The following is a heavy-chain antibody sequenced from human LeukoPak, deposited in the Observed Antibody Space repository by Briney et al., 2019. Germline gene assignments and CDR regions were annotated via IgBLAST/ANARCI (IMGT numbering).Heavy chain of an antibody. V-gene: IGHV4-34*01. CDR1: GGSFSGYY. J-gene: IGHJ5*02. D-gene: IGHD2-15*01. CDR2: INHSGST. CDR3: ARDLPGYCSGGSCLHPS. Sequence: PSETLSLTCAVYGGSFSGYYWSWIRQPPGKGLEWIGEINHSGSTNYNPSLKSRVTISVDTSKNQFSLKLSSVTAADTAVYYCARDLPGYCSGGSCLHPSWGQGTLVTVSS.